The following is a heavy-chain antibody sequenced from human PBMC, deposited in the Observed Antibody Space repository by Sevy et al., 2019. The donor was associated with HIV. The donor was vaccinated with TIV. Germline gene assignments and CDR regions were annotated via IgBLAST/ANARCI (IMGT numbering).Heavy chain of an antibody. Sequence: GGSLRLSCAASGFTFSSYVMHWVRQAPGKGLEWVALIWYDGTIKYYADSVKGRFTISRDNSKDTLFLQMNSLTPEDAAVYYCARGGGYCGGDGYSIDYWGQGALVTVSS. J-gene: IGHJ4*02. CDR1: GFTFSSYV. D-gene: IGHD2-21*02. CDR3: ARGGGYCGGDGYSIDY. V-gene: IGHV3-33*08. CDR2: IWYDGTIK.